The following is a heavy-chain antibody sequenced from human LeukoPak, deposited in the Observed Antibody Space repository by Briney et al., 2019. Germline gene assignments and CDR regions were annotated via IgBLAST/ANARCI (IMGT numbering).Heavy chain of an antibody. J-gene: IGHJ6*02. V-gene: IGHV1-2*02. D-gene: IGHD4-17*01. Sequence: GASVKVSCKASGYTFTHYYLHWLRQAPGKGLEWMGWINPNSGGTNYAQKFQGRVTMTRDTSISTAYMELSRLRSDDTAVYYCSRGLVYGDYVDGLPGDVWGQGTTVTVSS. CDR2: INPNSGGT. CDR1: GYTFTHYY. CDR3: SRGLVYGDYVDGLPGDV.